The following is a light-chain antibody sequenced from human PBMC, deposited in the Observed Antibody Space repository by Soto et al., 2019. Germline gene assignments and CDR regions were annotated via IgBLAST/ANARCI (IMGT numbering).Light chain of an antibody. V-gene: IGKV1-5*03. CDR3: QQYHRSSGLPFGA. J-gene: IGKJ4*01. CDR1: QSIESW. Sequence: DIQMTQSPSTLSASIGERVTMTCRASQSIESWLAWYQQKPGKAPKVLIYMASTLESGVPSRFSGSGSGTEFILTISSLQPDDFATYYCQQYHRSSGLPFGAFGGGTKVEIK. CDR2: MAS.